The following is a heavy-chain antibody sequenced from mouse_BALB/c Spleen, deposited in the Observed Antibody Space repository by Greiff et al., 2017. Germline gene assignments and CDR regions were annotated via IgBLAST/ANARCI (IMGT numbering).Heavy chain of an antibody. CDR3: VTYYGSSFTY. CDR1: GFSLISYG. Sequence: QVQLQQSGPGLVAPSQSLSITCTVSGFSLISYGVHWVRQPPGKGLEWLGVIWAGGSTNYNSALMSRLSISKDKSKSQVFLKMNRLQTDDTAMYYCVTYYGSSFTYWGQGTLVTVSA. V-gene: IGHV2-9*02. CDR2: IWAGGST. D-gene: IGHD1-1*01. J-gene: IGHJ3*01.